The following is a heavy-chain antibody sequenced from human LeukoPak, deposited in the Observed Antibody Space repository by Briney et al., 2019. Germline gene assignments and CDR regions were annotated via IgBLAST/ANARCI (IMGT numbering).Heavy chain of an antibody. CDR1: GFTFSSYS. Sequence: GGSLRLSCAASGFTFSSYSMNWVRQAPGKGLEWVSYISSSSNTIHYADSVKGRFTISRDYATNSLYLQMSSLRDEDTAVYYCARDRYGDYVSDYWGRGTLVTVSS. D-gene: IGHD4-17*01. CDR2: ISSSSNTI. J-gene: IGHJ4*02. CDR3: ARDRYGDYVSDY. V-gene: IGHV3-48*02.